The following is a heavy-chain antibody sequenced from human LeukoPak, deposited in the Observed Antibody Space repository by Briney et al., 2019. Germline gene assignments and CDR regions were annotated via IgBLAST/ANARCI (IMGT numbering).Heavy chain of an antibody. J-gene: IGHJ3*02. CDR1: GFTFSSYG. CDR2: IRYDGSNK. D-gene: IGHD3-3*01. Sequence: GGSLRLSCAASGFTFSSYGMHWVRQAPGKGLEWVAFIRYDGSNKYYADSVKGRFTISRDNSKNTLYLQMSSLRAEDTAVYYCAKVDFWSGFHAFDIWGQGTMVTVSS. V-gene: IGHV3-30*02. CDR3: AKVDFWSGFHAFDI.